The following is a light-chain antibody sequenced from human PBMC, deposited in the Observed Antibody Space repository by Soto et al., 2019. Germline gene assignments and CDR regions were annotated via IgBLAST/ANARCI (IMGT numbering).Light chain of an antibody. CDR3: QLRSNLRVS. J-gene: IGKJ5*01. V-gene: IGKV3-11*01. CDR1: QSVSNNY. Sequence: IALTKTLDTLPLSTRDRDTLSCRSSQSVSNNYLAWYQQKPGQAPRLLIYGASNRATGIPARFSGSGSGTDFTLTISILEPEDFTVYYCQLRSNLRVSFAQGTRLEVK. CDR2: GAS.